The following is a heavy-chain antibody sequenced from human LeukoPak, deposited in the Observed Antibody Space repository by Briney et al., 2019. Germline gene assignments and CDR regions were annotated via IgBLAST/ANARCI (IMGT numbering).Heavy chain of an antibody. J-gene: IGHJ3*02. CDR1: GFTFSSYE. CDR3: AKTADSSGYYYFAAFDI. CDR2: ISSSGSTI. Sequence: GGSLRLSCAASGFTFSSYEMNWVRQAPGKGLEWVSYISSSGSTIYYADSVKGRFTISRDNAKNSLYLQMNSLRAEDTALYYCAKTADSSGYYYFAAFDIWGQGTMVTVSS. D-gene: IGHD3-22*01. V-gene: IGHV3-48*03.